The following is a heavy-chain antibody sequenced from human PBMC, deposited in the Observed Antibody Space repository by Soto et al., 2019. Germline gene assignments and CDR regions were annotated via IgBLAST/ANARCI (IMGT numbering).Heavy chain of an antibody. Sequence: QVQLVESGGGVVQPGRSLRLSCAASGFTFSSYGMHWVRQAPGKGLEWVAVIWYDGSNKYYADSVKGRFTISRDNSKNTLYLQMNSMRAEDTAVYYCARELRRGSVAGTFYYGMDVWGQGTTVTVSS. D-gene: IGHD6-19*01. CDR2: IWYDGSNK. CDR1: GFTFSSYG. CDR3: ARELRRGSVAGTFYYGMDV. V-gene: IGHV3-33*01. J-gene: IGHJ6*02.